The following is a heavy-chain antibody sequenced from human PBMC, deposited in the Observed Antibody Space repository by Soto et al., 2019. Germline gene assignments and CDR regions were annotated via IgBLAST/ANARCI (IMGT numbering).Heavy chain of an antibody. J-gene: IGHJ6*03. V-gene: IGHV3-21*01. CDR2: ISSSSSYI. CDR3: ARDTNDYIWGSYRQNPYYYYYMDV. D-gene: IGHD3-16*02. Sequence: GKGLEWVSFISSSSSYIYYADSVKGRFTISRDNAKNSLYLQMNSLRAEDTAVYYCARDTNDYIWGSYRQNPYYYYYMDVWGKGITLSVPS.